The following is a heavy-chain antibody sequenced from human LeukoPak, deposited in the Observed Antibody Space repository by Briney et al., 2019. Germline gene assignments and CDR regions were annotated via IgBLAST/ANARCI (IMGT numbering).Heavy chain of an antibody. D-gene: IGHD2-15*01. V-gene: IGHV1-69*04. CDR2: IIPILGIA. J-gene: IGHJ5*02. Sequence: GASVKVSCKASGGTFSSYAISWVRQAPGQGLEWMGRIIPILGIANYAQKFQGRVTITADKSTSTAYMELSSLRSEDTAVYYCARSPYCSGGSCYWFDPWGQGTLVTVSS. CDR1: GGTFSSYA. CDR3: ARSPYCSGGSCYWFDP.